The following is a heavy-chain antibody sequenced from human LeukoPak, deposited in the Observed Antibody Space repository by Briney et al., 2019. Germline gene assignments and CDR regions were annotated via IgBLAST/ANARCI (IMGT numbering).Heavy chain of an antibody. CDR1: GGTFSSYA. CDR3: ARDRVTMVRGVIDGGFSGDDH. J-gene: IGHJ4*02. V-gene: IGHV1-69*04. D-gene: IGHD3-10*01. CDR2: IIPILGIA. Sequence: SVKVSCKASGGTFSSYAISWVRQAPGQGLEWMGRIIPILGIANYAQKFQGRVTITADKSTSTAYMELSSLRSEDTAVYYCARDRVTMVRGVIDGGFSGDDHWGQGTLVTVSS.